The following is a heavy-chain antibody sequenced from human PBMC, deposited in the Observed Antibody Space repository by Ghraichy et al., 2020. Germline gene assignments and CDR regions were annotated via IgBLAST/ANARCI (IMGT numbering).Heavy chain of an antibody. CDR3: ARVRVSATRGAFDI. CDR2: INTSGTT. D-gene: IGHD1-26*01. Sequence: SETLSLTCTVSGGSMVNFYWGWIRQPAGKGLEWIGRINTSGTTNYNPSLKSRVTMAVDTSKNQFSLRLSSVTAADTAVYYCARVRVSATRGAFDIWGQGTIVTVS. J-gene: IGHJ3*02. CDR1: GGSMVNFY. V-gene: IGHV4-4*07.